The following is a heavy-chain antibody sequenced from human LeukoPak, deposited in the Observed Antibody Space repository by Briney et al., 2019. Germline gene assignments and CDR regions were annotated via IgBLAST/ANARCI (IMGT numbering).Heavy chain of an antibody. CDR1: GGTFSSYT. V-gene: IGHV1-69*02. Sequence: SVKVSCKAFGGTFSSYTISWVRQAPGQGLEWMGRIIPILGIANYAQKFQGRVTITADKSTSTAYMELSSLRSEDTAVYYCARALSGSYRFDYWGQGTLVTVSS. CDR2: IIPILGIA. J-gene: IGHJ4*02. D-gene: IGHD1-26*01. CDR3: ARALSGSYRFDY.